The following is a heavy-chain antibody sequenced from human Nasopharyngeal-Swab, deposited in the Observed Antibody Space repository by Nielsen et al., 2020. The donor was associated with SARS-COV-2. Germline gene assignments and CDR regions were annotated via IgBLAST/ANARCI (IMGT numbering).Heavy chain of an antibody. CDR2: ISGGGHST. Sequence: GESLKISCAASGFTFSSYAMSWVRQAPGKGLEWVSAISGGGHSTYYADSVKGRFTISRDNSKNTLYLQMNSLRADDTAVYYCASRSLLSGGAFDYWGQGTLVIVSS. D-gene: IGHD2-21*01. CDR1: GFTFSSYA. J-gene: IGHJ4*02. CDR3: ASRSLLSGGAFDY. V-gene: IGHV3-23*01.